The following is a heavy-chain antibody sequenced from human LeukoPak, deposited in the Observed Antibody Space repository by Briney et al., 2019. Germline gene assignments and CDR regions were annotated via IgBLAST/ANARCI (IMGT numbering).Heavy chain of an antibody. J-gene: IGHJ3*02. V-gene: IGHV4-59*01. CDR1: GGSISSYY. D-gene: IGHD3-22*01. Sequence: PSETLSLTCTVSGGSISSYYWSWIRQPPGKGLEWIGYIYYSGSTNYNPSLKSRVTISVDTSKNQFSLKLSSVAAADTAVYYCARESGYYPKDAFDIWGQGTMVTVSS. CDR2: IYYSGST. CDR3: ARESGYYPKDAFDI.